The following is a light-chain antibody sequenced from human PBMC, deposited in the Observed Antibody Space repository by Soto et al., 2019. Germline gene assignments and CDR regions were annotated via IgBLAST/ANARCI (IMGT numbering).Light chain of an antibody. CDR2: INSDGSH. Sequence: QLVLTQSPSASASLGASVKPTCTLSSGHSTYAIAWHQQQPEKGPRYLMKINSDGSHSKGDGIPDRFSGSRSGAERSLTISSLQSEDEADYYCQTWGTGIRVFGGGTKLTVL. CDR1: SGHSTYA. CDR3: QTWGTGIRV. V-gene: IGLV4-69*02. J-gene: IGLJ3*02.